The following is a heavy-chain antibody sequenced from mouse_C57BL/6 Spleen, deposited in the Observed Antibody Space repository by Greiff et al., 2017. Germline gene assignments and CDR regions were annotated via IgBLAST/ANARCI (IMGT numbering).Heavy chain of an antibody. Sequence: VQGVESGPGLVAPSQSLSITCTVSGFSLTSYGVHWVRQPPGKGLEWLVVIWSDGSTPYNSALKSRLSISKDNSKSQVFLKMNSLQTDDTAMYYCARHPGSLYAMDYWGQGTSVTVSS. J-gene: IGHJ4*01. V-gene: IGHV2-6-1*01. D-gene: IGHD4-1*01. CDR3: ARHPGSLYAMDY. CDR2: IWSDGST. CDR1: GFSLTSYG.